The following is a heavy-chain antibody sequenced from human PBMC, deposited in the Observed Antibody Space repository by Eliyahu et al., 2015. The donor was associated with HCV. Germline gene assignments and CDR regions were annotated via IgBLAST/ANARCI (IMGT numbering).Heavy chain of an antibody. Sequence: EVKKPGSSVKVSCKASGGTFSSYAISWVRQAPGQGLEWMGRIIPILGIANYAQKFQGRVTITADKSTSTAYMELSSLRSEDTAVYYCARDGAVDTAMVEIDYWGQGTLVTVSS. D-gene: IGHD5-18*01. CDR1: GGTFSSYA. CDR3: ARDGAVDTAMVEIDY. J-gene: IGHJ4*02. V-gene: IGHV1-69*04. CDR2: IIPILGIA.